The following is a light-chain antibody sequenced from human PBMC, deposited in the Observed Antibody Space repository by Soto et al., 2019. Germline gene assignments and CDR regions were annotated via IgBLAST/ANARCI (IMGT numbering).Light chain of an antibody. CDR1: SSDVGGYNY. Sequence: QSVLTQPPSASGSPGQSVTISCTGTSSDVGGYNYVSWYQQHPGKAPKLMIYEVSKRPSGVPDRFSGSKSGNTASLTVSGLQAEDEADYYCSSYAGSNNWNFXTGTKVTVL. CDR2: EVS. CDR3: SSYAGSNNWN. J-gene: IGLJ1*01. V-gene: IGLV2-8*01.